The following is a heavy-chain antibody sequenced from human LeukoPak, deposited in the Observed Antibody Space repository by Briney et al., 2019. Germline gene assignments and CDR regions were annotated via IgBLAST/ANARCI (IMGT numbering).Heavy chain of an antibody. CDR3: ARDPYGSGSYYY. CDR1: GGSISSYY. Sequence: SETLSLTCTVSGGSISSYYWNWIRQPPGKGLEWIGYVYRSGSTNYNPSPKSRVTISVDTSKNQFSLKLNSVTAADTAVYYCARDPYGSGSYYYWGQGALVTVSS. D-gene: IGHD3-10*01. CDR2: VYRSGST. V-gene: IGHV4-59*01. J-gene: IGHJ4*02.